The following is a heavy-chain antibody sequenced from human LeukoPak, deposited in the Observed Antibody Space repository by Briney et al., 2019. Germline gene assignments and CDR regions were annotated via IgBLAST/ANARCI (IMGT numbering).Heavy chain of an antibody. J-gene: IGHJ4*02. Sequence: GSVKVSCKASGYTFTSYYMHWVRQAPGQGLEWMGIINPSGGSTSYAQKFQGRVTITRDTSTSTVYMELSSLRSEDTAVYYCARARQWLDPIDYWGQGTLVTVSS. V-gene: IGHV1-46*01. CDR2: INPSGGST. D-gene: IGHD6-19*01. CDR1: GYTFTSYY. CDR3: ARARQWLDPIDY.